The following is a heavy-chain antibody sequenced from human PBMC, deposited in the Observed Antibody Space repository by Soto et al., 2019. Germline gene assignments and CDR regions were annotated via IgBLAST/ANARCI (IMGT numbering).Heavy chain of an antibody. V-gene: IGHV1-18*01. CDR2: ISTYNGNT. CDR1: NYNFTNYA. J-gene: IGHJ5*02. D-gene: IGHD3-16*01. Sequence: QVHLVQSGTEVKKPGASVRLSCKTSNYNFTNYAITWVRQAPGQGLEWVGWISTYNGNTKSAQNLQGRVTMTTDTSTGTAYMDLRALRSDDTAIYYCARMISSAADRWGQGALVTDST. CDR3: ARMISSAADR.